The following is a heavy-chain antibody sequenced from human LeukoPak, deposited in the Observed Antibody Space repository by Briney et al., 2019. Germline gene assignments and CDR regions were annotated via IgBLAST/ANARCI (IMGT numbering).Heavy chain of an antibody. V-gene: IGHV4-39*01. Sequence: SETLSLTCIVSGGSISRSSYYWGWLRQPPGKGLEWIGSISDSGSTYYSPSLKSRVTLSVDTSKNQFSLKLRFVTAADTAVYYCARQDIWFGELVVWGQGTTVTVSS. CDR1: GGSISRSSYY. J-gene: IGHJ6*02. CDR2: ISDSGST. D-gene: IGHD3-10*01. CDR3: ARQDIWFGELVV.